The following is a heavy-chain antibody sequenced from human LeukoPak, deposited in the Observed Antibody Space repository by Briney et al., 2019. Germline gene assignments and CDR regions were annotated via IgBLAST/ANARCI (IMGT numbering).Heavy chain of an antibody. V-gene: IGHV3-23*01. CDR2: ISGSGGST. CDR1: GFTFSSYA. D-gene: IGHD3-3*01. CDR3: AKYKEWPAFFDY. J-gene: IGHJ4*02. Sequence: PGGSLRLSCAASGFTFSSYAMSWVRQAPGKGLEWVSAISGSGGSTYYADSVRGRFTISRDNSKNTLYLQMNGLRAEDTAVYYCAKYKEWPAFFDYWGQGTLVTVSS.